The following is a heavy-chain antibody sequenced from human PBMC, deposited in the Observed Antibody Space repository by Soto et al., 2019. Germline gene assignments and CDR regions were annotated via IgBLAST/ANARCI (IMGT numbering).Heavy chain of an antibody. J-gene: IGHJ4*02. CDR1: GGSFSGYY. V-gene: IGHV4-34*01. D-gene: IGHD2-8*02. Sequence: SETLSLSCAVYGGSFSGYYWTWIRQPPGTGLEWIGEINHSGNTNYNPSLKSRVTISVDTSKNQFSLKLTSVTAAGTAVYYCARDKITGLFDYWGQGTLVTVSS. CDR2: INHSGNT. CDR3: ARDKITGLFDY.